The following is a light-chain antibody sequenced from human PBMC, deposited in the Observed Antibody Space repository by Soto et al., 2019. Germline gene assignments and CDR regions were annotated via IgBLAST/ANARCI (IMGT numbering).Light chain of an antibody. CDR3: CELVHSNALV. V-gene: IGLV2-23*01. CDR2: EDN. Sequence: QSALTQPASVSGSPGQSLTISCTGTSSDVGSYNLVSWYQHHPGKAPYFILYEDNKRPSGVSDLFSCSKSGNTASLTISGLHAEGGAYYYCCELVHSNALVFGGGTKLTVL. CDR1: SSDVGSYNL. J-gene: IGLJ2*01.